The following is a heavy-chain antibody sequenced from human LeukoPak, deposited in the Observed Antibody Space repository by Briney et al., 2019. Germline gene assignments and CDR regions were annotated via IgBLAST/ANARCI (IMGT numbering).Heavy chain of an antibody. J-gene: IGHJ4*02. CDR3: ARELYYYGSGTYHPDY. D-gene: IGHD3-10*01. CDR2: IYTSGNI. CDR1: GGSISSSNYH. Sequence: SEILSLTCTVSGGSISSSNYHWSWIRQPAGKELEWIGHIYTSGNINYNPSLKSRVTISVDTSKNQFSLNVKSVTAADTAVYYCARELYYYGSGTYHPDYWGQGTLVTVSS. V-gene: IGHV4-61*09.